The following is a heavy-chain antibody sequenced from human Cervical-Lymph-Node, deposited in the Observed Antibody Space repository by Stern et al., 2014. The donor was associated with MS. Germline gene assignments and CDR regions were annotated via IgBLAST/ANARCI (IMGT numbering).Heavy chain of an antibody. J-gene: IGHJ4*02. Sequence: VQLVQSGTEVKKPGASVLVSCKASGYTFTTYGITWVRQAPGQGLEWMGWISADSGNTKYAQKFQDRVTMTRDTTTGTAYMEVRSLRSEDTAVYYCARDKRHAFDYWGQGTQVTVPS. CDR1: GYTFTTYG. CDR2: ISADSGNT. V-gene: IGHV1-18*01. CDR3: ARDKRHAFDY.